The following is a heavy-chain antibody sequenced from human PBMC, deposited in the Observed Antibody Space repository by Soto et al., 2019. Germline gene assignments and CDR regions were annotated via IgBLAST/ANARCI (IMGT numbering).Heavy chain of an antibody. V-gene: IGHV1-3*01. D-gene: IGHD7-27*01. J-gene: IGHJ4*02. Sequence: ASVKVSCKASGYTFSSYAMHWVRQAPGQRLEWMGWINAGYGNTKSSQKFQDRVTISRDTSASTAYMELTSLRSEDTAVYYCARATGDGTFDFWGQATLVTVSS. CDR3: ARATGDGTFDF. CDR2: INAGYGNT. CDR1: GYTFSSYA.